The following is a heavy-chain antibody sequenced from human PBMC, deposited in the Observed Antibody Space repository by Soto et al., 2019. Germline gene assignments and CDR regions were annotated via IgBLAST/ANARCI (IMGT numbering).Heavy chain of an antibody. Sequence: GSLRLSCAASEFTVSSNYMSWVRQAPGKGLEWVSVIYGGDKTYYADSVKGRFTISRDKSKNTLYLQMNSLRVEDTAMYYCARGAVWFGELLEYWGQGTLVTVSS. V-gene: IGHV3-66*01. D-gene: IGHD3-10*01. CDR1: EFTVSSNY. CDR3: ARGAVWFGELLEY. J-gene: IGHJ4*02. CDR2: IYGGDKT.